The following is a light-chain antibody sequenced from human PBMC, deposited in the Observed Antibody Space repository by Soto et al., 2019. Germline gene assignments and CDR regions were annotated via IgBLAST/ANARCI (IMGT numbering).Light chain of an antibody. V-gene: IGKV1-5*03. CDR2: KAS. J-gene: IGKJ1*01. Sequence: DIQMTQSPSTLSGSVGDRVTITCRASQTIRSWLAWYQQKPGKAPKLLIYKASTLKSGVPSRFSGSGSGTEFTLTISRLQPDDFATYYCQHYSSYSEAFGQGTKVDIK. CDR1: QTIRSW. CDR3: QHYSSYSEA.